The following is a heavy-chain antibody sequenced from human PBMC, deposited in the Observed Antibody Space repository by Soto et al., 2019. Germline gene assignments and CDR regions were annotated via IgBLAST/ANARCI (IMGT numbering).Heavy chain of an antibody. CDR2: ISSSGSTI. CDR1: GFTFSSYE. CDR3: ARDAIVVVPAGRPNWFDP. Sequence: GGSLRLSCAASGFTFSSYEMNWVRQAPGKGLEWVSYISSSGSTIYYADSVKGRFTISRDNAKNSLYLQMNSLRAEDTAVYYCARDAIVVVPAGRPNWFDPWGQGTLVTVSS. V-gene: IGHV3-48*03. D-gene: IGHD2-2*01. J-gene: IGHJ5*02.